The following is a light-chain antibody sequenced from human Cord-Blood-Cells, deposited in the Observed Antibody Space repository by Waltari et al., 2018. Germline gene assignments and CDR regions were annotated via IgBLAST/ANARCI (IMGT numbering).Light chain of an antibody. Sequence: QSALTQPASVSGSPGQSITISCTGTSSDVGSYNLVSWYQQHPGKAPKLMIYEGSKRPSGVSNRCSGSKSGNTASLTLSGLQAEDEADYYCCSYAGSSTWVFGGGTKLTVL. CDR3: CSYAGSSTWV. J-gene: IGLJ3*02. V-gene: IGLV2-23*01. CDR2: EGS. CDR1: SSDVGSYNL.